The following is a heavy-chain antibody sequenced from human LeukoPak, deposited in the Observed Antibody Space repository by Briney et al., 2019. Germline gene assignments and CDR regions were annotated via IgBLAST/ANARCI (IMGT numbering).Heavy chain of an antibody. D-gene: IGHD6-13*01. CDR1: GFAFSSYS. Sequence: GGSLRLSCAASGFAFSSYSMNWVRQAPGKGLEWVSSISSGSSFIYYADSVKGRFTISRDNAKNSLYLQMNSLRAEDTAVYYCARDSGSPQDAFDIWGQGTMVTVSS. J-gene: IGHJ3*02. CDR3: ARDSGSPQDAFDI. V-gene: IGHV3-21*01. CDR2: ISSGSSFI.